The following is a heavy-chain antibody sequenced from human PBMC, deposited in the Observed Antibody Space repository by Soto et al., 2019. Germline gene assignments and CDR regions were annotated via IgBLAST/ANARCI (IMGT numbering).Heavy chain of an antibody. CDR2: IYDSGSP. D-gene: IGHD1-26*01. CDR1: GGSVSVYY. J-gene: IGHJ4*02. V-gene: IGHV4-59*02. CDR3: ARGVGSSPPRY. Sequence: SETLSLTCTISGGSVSVYYWSWIRQPPGQALEWIGYIYDSGSPYYNPSFRSRVIISADTSKNEISLKLTFATAADTAVYYCARGVGSSPPRYWGRGTLVTVSS.